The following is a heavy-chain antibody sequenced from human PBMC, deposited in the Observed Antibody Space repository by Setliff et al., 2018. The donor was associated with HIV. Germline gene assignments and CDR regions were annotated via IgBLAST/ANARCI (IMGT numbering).Heavy chain of an antibody. D-gene: IGHD3-10*01. CDR2: VYHTGST. CDR3: ARVRGRNYYHYAMDV. CDR1: GYSMSSGYY. J-gene: IGHJ6*04. V-gene: IGHV4-38-2*01. Sequence: PSETLSLTCGVSGYSMSSGYYWGWIRQPPGKGLEWIGNVYHTGSTYYNPSLKSRVIMSVDTSRNQFSLKLSSVTAADTAVYYCARVRGRNYYHYAMDVWGKGTTVTVSS.